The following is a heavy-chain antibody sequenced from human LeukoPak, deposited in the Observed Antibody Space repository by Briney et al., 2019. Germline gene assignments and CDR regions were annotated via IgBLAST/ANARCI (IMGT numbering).Heavy chain of an antibody. CDR3: AKDQGRRLIHFDY. V-gene: IGHV3-9*01. D-gene: IGHD3-16*01. CDR2: ISWNSGSI. J-gene: IGHJ4*02. Sequence: GGSLRLSCAASGFTFDDYAMHWVRQAPGKGLEWVSGISWNSGSIGYADSVKGRFTISRDNAKNSLYLQMNSLRAEDTAVYYCAKDQGRRLIHFDYWGQGTLVTVSS. CDR1: GFTFDDYA.